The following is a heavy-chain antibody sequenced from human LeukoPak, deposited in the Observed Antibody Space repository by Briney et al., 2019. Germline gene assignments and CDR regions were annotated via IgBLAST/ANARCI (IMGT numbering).Heavy chain of an antibody. V-gene: IGHV3-74*01. Sequence: PGGSLRLSCAAPVASFSSYWVHWVRQAPGKGLVWVSRINSDGSSTSYADSVKGGFTISRDNAKNSLYLQMNSLRAEDTAVYYCARDAQYYDILTGYYTEYYFDYWGQGTLVTVSS. CDR3: ARDAQYYDILTGYYTEYYFDY. CDR2: INSDGSST. D-gene: IGHD3-9*01. CDR1: VASFSSYW. J-gene: IGHJ4*02.